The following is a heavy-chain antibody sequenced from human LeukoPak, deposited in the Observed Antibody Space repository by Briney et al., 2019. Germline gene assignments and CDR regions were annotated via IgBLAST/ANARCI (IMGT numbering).Heavy chain of an antibody. D-gene: IGHD2/OR15-2a*01. J-gene: IGHJ6*03. Sequence: SETLSLTCTVSGGSVSSSYWSWVRQPPGKGLEWIGYIYYSGGTNYNPSLKSRVTISVDTFKNQLSLKLSSVTAADTAVYYCARSRYGNTDTNYYMDVWGKGTSVTVSS. CDR1: GGSVSSSY. CDR3: ARSRYGNTDTNYYMDV. V-gene: IGHV4-59*02. CDR2: IYYSGGT.